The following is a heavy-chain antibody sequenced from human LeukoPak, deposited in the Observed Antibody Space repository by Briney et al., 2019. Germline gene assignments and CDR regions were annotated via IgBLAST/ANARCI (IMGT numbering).Heavy chain of an antibody. CDR3: ANDPLWNGDEDYYGMDV. D-gene: IGHD3-3*01. CDR1: GFTFSSYW. V-gene: IGHV3-74*01. J-gene: IGHJ6*02. CDR2: INSDGSST. Sequence: GGSLRLSCAASGFTFSSYWMHWVRQAPGKGLVWVSRINSDGSSTSYADSVKGRFTISRDNAKNTLYLQMNSLRAEDTAVYYCANDPLWNGDEDYYGMDVWGQGTTVTVSS.